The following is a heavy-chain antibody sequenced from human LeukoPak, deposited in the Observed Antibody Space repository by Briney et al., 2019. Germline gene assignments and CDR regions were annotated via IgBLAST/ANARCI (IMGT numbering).Heavy chain of an antibody. CDR3: VKVAKYYYGSETYYFFEH. CDR2: ITSSSSYI. D-gene: IGHD3-10*01. J-gene: IGHJ4*02. CDR1: GFTFSTYN. Sequence: GGSLRLSCAASGFTFSTYNMNWVRQAPGKGLEWVSSITSSSSYIYYADSVKGRFTISRDNAKNSLYLQMNSLRVEDTGIYYCVKVAKYYYGSETYYFFEHWGQGTPVTASS. V-gene: IGHV3-21*01.